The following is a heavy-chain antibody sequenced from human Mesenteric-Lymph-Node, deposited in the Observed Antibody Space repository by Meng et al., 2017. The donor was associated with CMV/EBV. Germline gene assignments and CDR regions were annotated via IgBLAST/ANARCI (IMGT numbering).Heavy chain of an antibody. CDR2: IDTKTGNP. CDR1: GYTFKPYA. CDR3: ARAWLRTGFDY. J-gene: IGHJ4*02. D-gene: IGHD5-18*01. V-gene: IGHV7-4-1*02. Sequence: SCQTSGYTFKPYAMNWVRQAPGQGLELMGWIDTKTGNPTYAQGFTGRFVISLDTSVSTTYLQINGLKAEDTAVYYCARAWLRTGFDYWGQGTLVTVSS.